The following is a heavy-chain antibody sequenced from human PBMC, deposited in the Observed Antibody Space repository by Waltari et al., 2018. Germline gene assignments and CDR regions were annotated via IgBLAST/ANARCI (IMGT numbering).Heavy chain of an antibody. D-gene: IGHD7-27*01. Sequence: VQLLESGGGLVQPGGSLRLSCAASGFTFSSYAMSWVRQAPGKGLEWIGYIHYSGSTNYNPSLKSRVTISVDTSKNQFSLKLSSVTAADTAVYYCAMHAPGAIDAFDIWGQGTMVTVSS. CDR2: IHYSGST. CDR3: AMHAPGAIDAFDI. J-gene: IGHJ3*02. V-gene: IGHV4-59*01. CDR1: GFTFSSYA.